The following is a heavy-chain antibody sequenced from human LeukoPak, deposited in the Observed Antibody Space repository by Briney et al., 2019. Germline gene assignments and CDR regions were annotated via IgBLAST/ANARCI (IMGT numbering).Heavy chain of an antibody. Sequence: ASVKVSCKASGYTFTSYYMHRVRQAPGQGLEWMGIINPSGGSTSYAQKFQGRVTMTRDTSTSTVYMELSSLRSEDTAVYYCARDLGVAVAGTNYYYYYGMDVWGQGTTVTVSS. D-gene: IGHD6-19*01. V-gene: IGHV1-46*01. J-gene: IGHJ6*02. CDR1: GYTFTSYY. CDR3: ARDLGVAVAGTNYYYYYGMDV. CDR2: INPSGGST.